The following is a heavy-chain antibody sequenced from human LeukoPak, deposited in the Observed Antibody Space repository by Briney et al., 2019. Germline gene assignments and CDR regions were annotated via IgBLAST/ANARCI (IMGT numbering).Heavy chain of an antibody. V-gene: IGHV3-21*01. CDR1: GFKFNTHN. Sequence: PGGSLRLSCAVSGFKFNTHNLNWDRQAPGKGLEWVSSISSGSKYILYADSVKGRFTVSRDNAKNSLYLQMNSLRAEDTAVYYCARVRAGLQAFDTWGQGTLVTVSS. J-gene: IGHJ5*02. D-gene: IGHD4-11*01. CDR2: ISSGSKYI. CDR3: ARVRAGLQAFDT.